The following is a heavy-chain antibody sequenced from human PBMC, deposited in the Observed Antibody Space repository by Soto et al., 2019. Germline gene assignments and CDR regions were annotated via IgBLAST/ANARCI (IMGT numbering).Heavy chain of an antibody. D-gene: IGHD1-1*01. Sequence: ASVKVSCKASGGTFSSYAISWVRQAPGQGLEWMGGIIPIFGTANYAQKFQGRVTITADESTSTAYMELSSLRSEDTAVYYCARERRGWFDPWGQGTLVTVSS. CDR2: IIPIFGTA. CDR3: ARERRGWFDP. V-gene: IGHV1-69*13. CDR1: GGTFSSYA. J-gene: IGHJ5*02.